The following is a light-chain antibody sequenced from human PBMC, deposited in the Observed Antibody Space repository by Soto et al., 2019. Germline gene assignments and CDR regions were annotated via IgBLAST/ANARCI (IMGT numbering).Light chain of an antibody. V-gene: IGKV1-39*01. CDR3: RQSYRAVT. Sequence: DVQMTQSPSSLPTSVGDRVTITCRASQNITRYLNWYQQKPGRAPKLLIYAASSLQSGAPSRFSGSGSGTDFTLAISSLQPEDFATYYCRQSYRAVTFGQGTRLEIK. CDR2: AAS. CDR1: QNITRY. J-gene: IGKJ5*01.